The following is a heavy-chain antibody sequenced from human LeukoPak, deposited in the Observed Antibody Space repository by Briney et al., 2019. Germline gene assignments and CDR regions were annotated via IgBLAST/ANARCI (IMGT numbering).Heavy chain of an antibody. CDR2: IRYDGSNK. D-gene: IGHD1-26*01. J-gene: IGHJ4*02. Sequence: GGSLRLSCAASGFTFSSYAMHWVRQAPGKGLEWVAFIRYDGSNKYYADSVKGRFTISRDNSKNTLYLQMNSLRAEDTAVYYCAKRLKGSYSIYWGQGTLVTVSS. CDR3: AKRLKGSYSIY. V-gene: IGHV3-30*02. CDR1: GFTFSSYA.